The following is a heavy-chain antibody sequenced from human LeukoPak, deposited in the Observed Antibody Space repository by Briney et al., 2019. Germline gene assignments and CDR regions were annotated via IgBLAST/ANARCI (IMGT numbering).Heavy chain of an antibody. CDR2: ISYSGST. V-gene: IGHV4-59*07. CDR1: GGSISSYS. J-gene: IGHJ4*02. CDR3: ARGFDSKSTYFDY. D-gene: IGHD5-12*01. Sequence: PSDTLSLSCTVSGGSISSYSWNWIRQPPGKGLEWIGYISYSGSTNYNPSLRSRVTLSLDTSKNQFSLNLRSVTAADTAVYYCARGFDSKSTYFDYWGQGTLVTVSS.